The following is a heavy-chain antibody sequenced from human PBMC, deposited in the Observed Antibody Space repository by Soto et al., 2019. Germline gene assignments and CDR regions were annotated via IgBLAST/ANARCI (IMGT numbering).Heavy chain of an antibody. CDR1: GFTFSSYS. D-gene: IGHD3-3*01. V-gene: IGHV3-21*01. CDR2: ISSSISYI. CDR3: ARDRNRRITSYYGMDV. Sequence: PGGSLRLSCAASGFTFSSYSMNWVRQAPGKGLEWVSSISSSISYIYYADSVKGRFTISRDNAKNSLYLQMNSLRAEDTAVYYCARDRNRRITSYYGMDVWGQGTRVTVSS. J-gene: IGHJ6*02.